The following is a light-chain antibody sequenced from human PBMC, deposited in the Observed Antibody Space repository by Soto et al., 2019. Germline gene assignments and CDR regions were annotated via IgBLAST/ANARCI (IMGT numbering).Light chain of an antibody. J-gene: IGLJ1*01. CDR3: CSYAGSSTHYV. Sequence: QSALTQPASVYGSPGQSITISCTGTSSDVGSYNLVSWYQQHPGKAPKLMIYEVSKRPSGVSNRFSGSKSGNTASLTISGLQAEDEADYYCCSYAGSSTHYVFGTGTKLTVL. CDR1: SSDVGSYNL. CDR2: EVS. V-gene: IGLV2-23*02.